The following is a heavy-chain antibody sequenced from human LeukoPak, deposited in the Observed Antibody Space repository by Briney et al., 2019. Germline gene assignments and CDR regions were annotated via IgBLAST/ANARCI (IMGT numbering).Heavy chain of an antibody. J-gene: IGHJ3*02. CDR2: ITRVSTYT. CDR3: TRDRNDYGDPDAFDI. D-gene: IGHD4-17*01. CDR1: GFTFSDFA. V-gene: IGHV3-21*01. Sequence: PGGSLRLSCAASGFTFSDFAMNWVRHAPGRGLECVSSITRVSTYTYYSESVQGRFTISRDNHKDLLYLQLNSLRGDDSGIYYCTRDRNDYGDPDAFDIWGQGTVVTVSS.